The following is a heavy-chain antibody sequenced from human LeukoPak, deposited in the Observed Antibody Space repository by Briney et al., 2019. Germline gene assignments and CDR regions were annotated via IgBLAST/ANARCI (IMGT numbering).Heavy chain of an antibody. CDR3: ARGIREMATIPYWYFDI. CDR1: GASISNYY. V-gene: IGHV4-4*07. CDR2: ISTSGST. D-gene: IGHD5-24*01. J-gene: IGHJ2*01. Sequence: SETLSLTCTVSGASISNYYWSWIRQPAGKGLEWIGRISTSGSTNYNPSLKSRVTMSVDTSKNQFSLKLSSVTAADTALYYCARGIREMATIPYWYFDIWGRGTLVTVSS.